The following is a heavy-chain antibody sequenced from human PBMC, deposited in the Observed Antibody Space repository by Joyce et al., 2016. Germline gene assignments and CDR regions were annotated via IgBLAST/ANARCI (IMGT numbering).Heavy chain of an antibody. CDR2: IKSENGDT. Sequence: QVQLVQSGTEVKKPGASVKVSCKASGFTFTGYYMHWGRQVPGKGLEMMGWIKSENGDTHYTQNFQGRVTMTRDTSINTAYMEVTRLRSDDTAFYYCAREGLPHGGFDYWGLGTLVTVSS. CDR3: AREGLPHGGFDY. J-gene: IGHJ4*02. CDR1: GFTFTGYY. V-gene: IGHV1-2*02.